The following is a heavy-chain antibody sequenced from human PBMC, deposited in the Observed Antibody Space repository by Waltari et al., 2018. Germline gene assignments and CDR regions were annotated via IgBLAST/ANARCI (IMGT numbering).Heavy chain of an antibody. Sequence: EEQLVESGGGLVQPGESLRLSCAASGFPFSRYWMDWVRQAQGKGLVWVSRINSDGSSTIYAESVKGRFTISRDNAKNTLYVQMNRLRAEDTAVYYCARVATKTYSSPVPGRPYYYGMDVWGQGTTVTVSS. CDR1: GFPFSRYW. J-gene: IGHJ6*02. CDR3: ARVATKTYSSPVPGRPYYYGMDV. D-gene: IGHD6-13*01. CDR2: INSDGSST. V-gene: IGHV3-74*01.